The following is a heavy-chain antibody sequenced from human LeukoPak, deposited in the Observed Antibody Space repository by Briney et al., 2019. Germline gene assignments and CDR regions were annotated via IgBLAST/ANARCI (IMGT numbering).Heavy chain of an antibody. CDR1: GFTFSSYG. CDR3: ARDNDHYYDSSGYTEAYYFDY. V-gene: IGHV3-33*01. D-gene: IGHD3-22*01. CDR2: IWYDGSNK. Sequence: GRSLRLSCAASGFTFSSYGMPWVRQAPGKGLEWVAVIWYDGSNKYYADSVKGRFTISRDNSKNTLYLQMNSLRAEDTAVYYCARDNDHYYDSSGYTEAYYFDYWGQGTLVTVSS. J-gene: IGHJ4*02.